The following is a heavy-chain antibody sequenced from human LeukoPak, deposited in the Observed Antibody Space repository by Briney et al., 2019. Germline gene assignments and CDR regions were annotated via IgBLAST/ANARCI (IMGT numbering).Heavy chain of an antibody. J-gene: IGHJ4*02. V-gene: IGHV3-21*01. CDR2: ISSSSYI. D-gene: IGHD3-9*01. Sequence: GGSLRLSCAASGFTFSSYSMNWVRQAPGKGLEWVSSISSSSYIYYADSVKGRFTISRDNAKNSLYLQMNSLRAEDTAVYYCARDAIGDYDILTGYGDYWGQGTLVTVPS. CDR3: ARDAIGDYDILTGYGDY. CDR1: GFTFSSYS.